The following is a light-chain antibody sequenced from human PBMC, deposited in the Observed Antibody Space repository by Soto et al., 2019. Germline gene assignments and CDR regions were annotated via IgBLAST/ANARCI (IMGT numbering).Light chain of an antibody. V-gene: IGKV3-15*01. CDR3: QQRSNWPPIT. J-gene: IGKJ5*01. CDR1: QSVSSN. CDR2: GAS. Sequence: EIVLTQSPATLSVSPGERATLSCRASQSVSSNLAWYQHKPGQAPRLLIYGASTRATGIPARFSGSGSGTEFTLTISSLQSEDSALYYCQQRSNWPPITFGQGTRLEIK.